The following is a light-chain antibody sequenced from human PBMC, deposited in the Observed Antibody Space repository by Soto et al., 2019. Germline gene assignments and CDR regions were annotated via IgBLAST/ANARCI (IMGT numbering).Light chain of an antibody. CDR2: GAS. CDR3: QQYKYWPRT. Sequence: VVRTQSPAILSVSPGERATLSCRASQSVNSDLAWYQQKPGQAPRLLIQGASTRATGIPARFSGSGSGTEFTLTISSLQSEDFAVYYCQQYKYWPRTFGQGTKVDIK. J-gene: IGKJ1*01. V-gene: IGKV3-15*01. CDR1: QSVNSD.